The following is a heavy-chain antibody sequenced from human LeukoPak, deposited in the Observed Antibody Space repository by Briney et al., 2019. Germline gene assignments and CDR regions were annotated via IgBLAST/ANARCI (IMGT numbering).Heavy chain of an antibody. CDR2: ISSSGSTI. J-gene: IGHJ4*02. CDR1: GFTFSSYE. D-gene: IGHD2-2*02. V-gene: IGHV3-48*03. Sequence: PGGSLRLSCAASGFTFSSYEMNWVRQAPGKGLEWVSYISSSGSTIYYADSVKGRFTISRDNAKNSLYLQMNSLRAEDTAVYYCARAEAPIRPFYYWGQGTLVTVSS. CDR3: ARAEAPIRPFYY.